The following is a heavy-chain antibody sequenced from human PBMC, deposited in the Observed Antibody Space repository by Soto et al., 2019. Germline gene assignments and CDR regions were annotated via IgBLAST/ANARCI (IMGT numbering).Heavy chain of an antibody. J-gene: IGHJ4*02. CDR2: ISGSGGST. Sequence: GGSLRLSCAASGFTFSSYAMSWVRQAPGKGLEWVSAISGSGGSTYYADSLKGRFTISRDNSKNTLYLQMNSLRAEDTDVYYCAKSDTAMDNIGFDYWGQGTLVTVSS. CDR1: GFTFSSYA. V-gene: IGHV3-23*01. D-gene: IGHD5-18*01. CDR3: AKSDTAMDNIGFDY.